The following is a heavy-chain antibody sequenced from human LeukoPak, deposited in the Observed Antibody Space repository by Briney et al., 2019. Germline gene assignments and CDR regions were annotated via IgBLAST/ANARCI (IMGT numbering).Heavy chain of an antibody. Sequence: GGSLRLSCAASGFTFSSYAMSWVRQAPGKGLEWVSAISGSGGSTYYADSVKGRFTISRDNSKNTLYLQMNSLRVEDSAVYYCAKNTKPTLVTPDFWGQGTLVTVSS. V-gene: IGHV3-23*01. CDR3: AKNTKPTLVTPDF. D-gene: IGHD4-23*01. J-gene: IGHJ4*02. CDR2: ISGSGGST. CDR1: GFTFSSYA.